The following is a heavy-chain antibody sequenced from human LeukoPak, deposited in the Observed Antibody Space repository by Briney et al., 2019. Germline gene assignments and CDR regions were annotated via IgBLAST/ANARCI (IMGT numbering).Heavy chain of an antibody. J-gene: IGHJ4*02. CDR2: INHSGST. Sequence: PSETLSLTCAVYGGSFSGYYWSWIRQPPGNGLEWIGEINHSGSTNYNPSLKSRVTISVDTSKNQFSLKLSSVTAADTAVYYCARGVIAVAGAVYYFDYWGQGTLVTVSS. D-gene: IGHD6-19*01. CDR3: ARGVIAVAGAVYYFDY. CDR1: GGSFSGYY. V-gene: IGHV4-34*01.